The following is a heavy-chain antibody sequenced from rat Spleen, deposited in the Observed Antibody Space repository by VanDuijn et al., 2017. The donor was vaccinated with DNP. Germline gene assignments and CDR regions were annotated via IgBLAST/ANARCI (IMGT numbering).Heavy chain of an antibody. J-gene: IGHJ3*01. CDR1: GFTFSDYA. V-gene: IGHV5-7*01. D-gene: IGHD1-6*01. CDR3: ARQRVMYTTATGFAY. CDR2: IIYDGSST. Sequence: EVQLVESGGGLVQPGRSMKLSCAASGFTFSDYAMAWVRQSPKKGLEWVATIIYDGSSTYYRDSVKGRFTISRDNAKSTLYLQMDSLRSEDTATYYCARQRVMYTTATGFAYWGQGTLVTVSS.